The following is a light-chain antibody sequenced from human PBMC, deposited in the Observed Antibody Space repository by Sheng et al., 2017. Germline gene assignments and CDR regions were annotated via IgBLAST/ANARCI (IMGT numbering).Light chain of an antibody. Sequence: EIVLTQSPGTLSLSPGERVTLSCRASQSVSSYLAWYQQKPGQAPRLLIYGASTRATGIPARFSGSGSGTDFTLTISSLQPEDFAVYYCQQDYNLPLTFGPGTKVDIK. CDR3: QQDYNLPLT. J-gene: IGKJ3*01. CDR1: QSVSSY. CDR2: GAS. V-gene: IGKV3D-7*01.